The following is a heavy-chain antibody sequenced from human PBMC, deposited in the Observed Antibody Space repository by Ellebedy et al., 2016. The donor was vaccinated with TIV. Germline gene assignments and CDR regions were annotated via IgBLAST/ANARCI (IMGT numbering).Heavy chain of an antibody. Sequence: AASVKVSCKASGYTFTTYYVHWVRQAPGQGPEWMGIIHPSAGSTSYAQKFPGRVTMTRDKSTSTVYMELSSLRSEDTAVYFCAREDVIRSFDFWGQGTLVTVSS. CDR3: AREDVIRSFDF. D-gene: IGHD3-3*01. CDR2: IHPSAGST. CDR1: GYTFTTYY. J-gene: IGHJ4*02. V-gene: IGHV1-46*01.